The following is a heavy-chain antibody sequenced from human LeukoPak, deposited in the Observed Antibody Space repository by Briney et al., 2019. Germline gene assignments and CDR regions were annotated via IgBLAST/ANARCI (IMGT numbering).Heavy chain of an antibody. J-gene: IGHJ4*02. CDR1: GFTFSSYA. V-gene: IGHV3-30*04. CDR3: ATTPDVVVVASNADY. Sequence: GGSLRLSCAASGFTFSSYAMHWVRQAPGKVLEWVAVISYDGSYRYYADSVKGRFTISRDNAKNSLYLQMNSLRAEDTALYYCATTPDVVVVASNADYWGQGTLVTVSS. D-gene: IGHD2-15*01. CDR2: ISYDGSYR.